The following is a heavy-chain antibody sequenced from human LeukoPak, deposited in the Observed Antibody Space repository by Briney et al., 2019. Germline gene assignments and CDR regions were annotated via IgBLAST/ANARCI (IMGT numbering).Heavy chain of an antibody. J-gene: IGHJ4*02. CDR2: IYTSGTT. Sequence: SETLSLTCTVSGGSISSYYWSWIRQPAGKGLEWIGRIYTSGTTHYNPSLKSRVTMSVDTSKNQFSPKLSSVTAADTAVYYCARLSTVTTSFDYWGQGTLVTVSS. CDR3: ARLSTVTTSFDY. V-gene: IGHV4-4*07. D-gene: IGHD4-17*01. CDR1: GGSISSYY.